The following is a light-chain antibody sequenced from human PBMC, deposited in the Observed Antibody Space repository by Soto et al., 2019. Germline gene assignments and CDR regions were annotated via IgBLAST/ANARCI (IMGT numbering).Light chain of an antibody. J-gene: IGLJ2*01. Sequence: QSALTQPASVSGSPGQSITISCTGTSSDVGGYNYVSWYQQHPAKAPKLMIYDVSNRPSGVSNRFSGSKSGNTASLTISGLQAEDEADYYCSSYTSSSTVAFGGGTQLTVL. CDR1: SSDVGGYNY. CDR2: DVS. CDR3: SSYTSSSTVA. V-gene: IGLV2-14*01.